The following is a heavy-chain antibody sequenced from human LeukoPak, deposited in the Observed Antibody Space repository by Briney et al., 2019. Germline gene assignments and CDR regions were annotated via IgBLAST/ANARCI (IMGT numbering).Heavy chain of an antibody. V-gene: IGHV3-7*01. CDR2: IKQDGSEK. D-gene: IGHD4-17*01. Sequence: GGSLRLSCAASGFTFSSYWMSWVRQAPGKGLEWVANIKQDGSEKYYVDSVKGRFTISRDNAKNSLYLQMNSLRAEDTAVYYCAKDQKKAQNYGDYRVGGYPDYWGQGTLVTVSS. CDR1: GFTFSSYW. J-gene: IGHJ4*02. CDR3: AKDQKKAQNYGDYRVGGYPDY.